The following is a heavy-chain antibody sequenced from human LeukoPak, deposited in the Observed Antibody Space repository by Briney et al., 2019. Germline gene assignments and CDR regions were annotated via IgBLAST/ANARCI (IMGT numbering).Heavy chain of an antibody. J-gene: IGHJ4*02. CDR1: GGSISSSSYY. D-gene: IGHD4-17*01. CDR2: IYYSGSS. V-gene: IGHV4-39*01. CDR3: ARGPTVTTDY. Sequence: SETLSLTCTVSGGSISSSSYYWGWFRQPPGKGLEWIGYIYYSGSSFCNPSLKSRVTMSVDTSKNQFSLRLNSVTAADTAVYYCARGPTVTTDYWGQGTLVTVSS.